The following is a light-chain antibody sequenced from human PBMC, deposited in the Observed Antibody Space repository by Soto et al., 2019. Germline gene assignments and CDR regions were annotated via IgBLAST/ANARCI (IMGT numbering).Light chain of an antibody. CDR2: DAS. CDR1: QDISNY. CDR3: QQYDKLPQA. J-gene: IGKJ4*01. Sequence: DIQMTQSPSSLSASVGDRVTITCQASQDISNYLNWYQQKPGKAPKLLIYDASNLETGVPSRFSGSGSGTDFTFAISSLQPEDIETYYCQQYDKLPQAFGGGTKVEIK. V-gene: IGKV1-33*01.